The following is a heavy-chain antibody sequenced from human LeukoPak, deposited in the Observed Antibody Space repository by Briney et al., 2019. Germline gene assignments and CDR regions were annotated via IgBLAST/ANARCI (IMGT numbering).Heavy chain of an antibody. J-gene: IGHJ4*02. V-gene: IGHV4-59*01. CDR1: GGSMTNYY. D-gene: IGHD1-1*01. Sequence: SETLSLTCTVSGGSMTNYYWGYIRQPPGKGLEWIAYISYSGKSNYNPSLRSRVTMSVDMSKNQFSLKLTSVAAADTAVYYCVRVGRSLHWNPDFWGLGTLVTVSS. CDR2: ISYSGKS. CDR3: VRVGRSLHWNPDF.